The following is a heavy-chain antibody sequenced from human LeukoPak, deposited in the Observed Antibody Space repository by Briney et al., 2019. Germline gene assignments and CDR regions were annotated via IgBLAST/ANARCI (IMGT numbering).Heavy chain of an antibody. CDR1: GGSISGYY. CDR3: ARESGSMRWFDP. V-gene: IGHV4-4*07. CDR2: MSTSGNS. Sequence: PSETLSLTCTVSGGSISGYYWSWIRQPGGKGLEWIGRMSTSGNSNYIPSLVSRVTMSVDTSKNQFSLNLSSVTAADTAVYYCARESGSMRWFDPWGQGTLVTVSS. D-gene: IGHD6-25*01. J-gene: IGHJ5*02.